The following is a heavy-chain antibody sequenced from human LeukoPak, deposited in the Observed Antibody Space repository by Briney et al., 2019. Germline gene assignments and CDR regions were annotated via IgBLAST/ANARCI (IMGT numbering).Heavy chain of an antibody. CDR1: GGSISSGNYY. V-gene: IGHV4-31*03. J-gene: IGHJ5*02. D-gene: IGHD3-10*01. Sequence: NPSETLSLTCTVSGGSISSGNYYWSWIRQHPGKGLEWIGYIHHSGSTYYNPSLKSRVIISVDTSKNQFSLKLNSVTAADTAVYYYASYGSGSYRFDPWGQGTLVTVSS. CDR2: IHHSGST. CDR3: ASYGSGSYRFDP.